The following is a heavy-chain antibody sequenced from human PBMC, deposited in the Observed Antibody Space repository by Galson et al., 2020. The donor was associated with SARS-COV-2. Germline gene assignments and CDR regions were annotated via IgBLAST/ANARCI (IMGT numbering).Heavy chain of an antibody. J-gene: IGHJ4*02. CDR1: GFTFSSYA. Sequence: GGSLRLSCAASGFTFSSYAMHWVRQAPGKGLERAAIISNDGSNKYYADSVKGRFTISRDNSKNTLYLQMNSLRAEDTAVYYCGSGSYWQKIDYWGQGTLVTVSS. CDR3: GSGSYWQKIDY. D-gene: IGHD3-10*01. V-gene: IGHV3-30*04. CDR2: ISNDGSNK.